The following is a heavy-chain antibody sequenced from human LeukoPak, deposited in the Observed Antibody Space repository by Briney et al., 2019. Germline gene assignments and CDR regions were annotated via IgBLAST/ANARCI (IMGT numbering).Heavy chain of an antibody. Sequence: GASVNVSCKASGYSLTAYYMHLVRQVPGQGLEWMGWINPNAVTNYAQKFQGRVTITRDTSIGTVYMELTRLTYDDTAVYYCARDPSEIQATGSGNCWGQGTLVTVST. D-gene: IGHD3-10*01. V-gene: IGHV1-2*02. CDR2: INPNAVT. J-gene: IGHJ4*02. CDR3: ARDPSEIQATGSGNC. CDR1: GYSLTAYY.